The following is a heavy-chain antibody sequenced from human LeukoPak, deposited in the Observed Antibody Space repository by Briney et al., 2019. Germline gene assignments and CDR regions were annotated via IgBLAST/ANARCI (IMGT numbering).Heavy chain of an antibody. CDR3: ARVWDGGRSGYDPDRGRLDY. V-gene: IGHV4-31*03. Sequence: SETLSLTCTVSGASMTTVGYFWSWISQHPEKGLEWMGHIYYSGSTYSNPALKSRVTISVDTSKNQISLDLRSVTAADTAVYYCARVWDGGRSGYDPDRGRLDYWGQGILVTVSS. D-gene: IGHD5-12*01. CDR1: GASMTTVGYF. J-gene: IGHJ4*02. CDR2: IYYSGST.